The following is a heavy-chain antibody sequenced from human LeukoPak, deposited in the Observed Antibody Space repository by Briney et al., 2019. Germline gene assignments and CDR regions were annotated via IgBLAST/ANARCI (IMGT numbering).Heavy chain of an antibody. V-gene: IGHV3-23*01. CDR2: TSGNGYCI. Sequence: PGGSLRLSCAASGFTPSSYAMTLVRPAPGKGLQSVSDTSGNGYCIYYAESLKGRFTISRDNSEDTLYLQMNSLRAEDTAVYYCATNSSSWYIDQWGQGTLVTVSS. D-gene: IGHD6-13*01. CDR3: ATNSSSWYIDQ. J-gene: IGHJ4*02. CDR1: GFTPSSYA.